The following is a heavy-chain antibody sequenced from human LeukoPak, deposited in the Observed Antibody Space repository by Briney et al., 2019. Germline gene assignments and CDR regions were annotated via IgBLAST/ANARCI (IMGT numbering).Heavy chain of an antibody. CDR2: IYYSGST. CDR3: ARTRYSSGWSPTYGMDV. CDR1: GGSISSYY. D-gene: IGHD6-19*01. Sequence: ASETLSLTCTVSGGSISSYYWSWIRQPPGKGLEWIGYIYYSGSTNYNPSLKSRVTISVDTSKNQFFLKLSSVTAADTAVYYCARTRYSSGWSPTYGMDVWGQGTTVTVSS. J-gene: IGHJ6*02. V-gene: IGHV4-59*01.